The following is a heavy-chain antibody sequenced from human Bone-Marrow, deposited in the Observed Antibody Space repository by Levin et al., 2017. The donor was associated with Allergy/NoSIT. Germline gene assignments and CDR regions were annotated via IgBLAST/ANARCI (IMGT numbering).Heavy chain of an antibody. Sequence: LSLTCAASGFTFSSYAMHWVRQAPGKGLEYVSAISSNGGSTYYANSVKGRFTISRDNSKNTLYLQMGSLRAEDMAVYYCARGGYCSGGSCTNSEGGAFDYWGQGTLVTVSS. CDR2: ISSNGGST. CDR3: ARGGYCSGGSCTNSEGGAFDY. V-gene: IGHV3-64*01. J-gene: IGHJ4*02. D-gene: IGHD2-15*01. CDR1: GFTFSSYA.